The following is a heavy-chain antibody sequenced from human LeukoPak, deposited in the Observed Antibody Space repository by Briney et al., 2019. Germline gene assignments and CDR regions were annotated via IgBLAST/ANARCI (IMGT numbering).Heavy chain of an antibody. Sequence: GGSLRLSCVASGFTFSSNWMHWVRQGPGKGLVWVSRINSDGRETRHADSVKGRFTISRDNAKNTLYLQMNSLRAEDTAVYYCARAGEGLLAYSFDIWGQGTMVTVSS. J-gene: IGHJ3*02. CDR3: ARAGEGLLAYSFDI. CDR2: INSDGRET. V-gene: IGHV3-74*01. D-gene: IGHD1-26*01. CDR1: GFTFSSNW.